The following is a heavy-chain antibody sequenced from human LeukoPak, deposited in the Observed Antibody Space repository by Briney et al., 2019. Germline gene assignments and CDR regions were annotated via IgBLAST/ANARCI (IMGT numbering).Heavy chain of an antibody. Sequence: GGSLRLSCAASGFTFSSYAMSWVRQARGRGLEWLSYISSTGDTIYYSDSVKGRFTISRDNAKNSLYLQMNSLRAEDTALYHCARAEYYYDSSGYPFDYWGQGTLVTVSS. J-gene: IGHJ4*02. V-gene: IGHV3-48*04. CDR1: GFTFSSYA. CDR3: ARAEYYYDSSGYPFDY. CDR2: ISSTGDTI. D-gene: IGHD3-22*01.